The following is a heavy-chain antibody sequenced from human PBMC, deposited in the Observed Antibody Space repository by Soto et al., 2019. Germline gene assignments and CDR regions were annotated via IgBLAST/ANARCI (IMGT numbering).Heavy chain of an antibody. V-gene: IGHV3-7*01. J-gene: IGHJ4*02. CDR2: IKQDGSDK. D-gene: IGHD3-16*01. CDR1: GFAFSSYW. Sequence: GNSLRLSCAATGFAFSSYWMSWVRQAPGKGLEWVASIKQDGSDKYYVDFVKGRFTISRDNANNSLFLQMNSLRVEDTAVYYCSTPSGLFGGAVVHWGQGTLVTVSS. CDR3: STPSGLFGGAVVH.